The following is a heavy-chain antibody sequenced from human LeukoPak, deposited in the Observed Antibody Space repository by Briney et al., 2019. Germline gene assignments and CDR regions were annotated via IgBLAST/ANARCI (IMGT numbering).Heavy chain of an antibody. CDR2: ISYDGSNK. D-gene: IGHD6-19*01. Sequence: GGSLRLSCAASGFTLNNYAMHWVRQAPGKGLEWVAVISYDGSNKYYADSVRGRFTISRDNSKNTLYLQMNSLRAKDTAVYYCARGARSVSSGHFDYWGQGTLVTVSS. V-gene: IGHV3-30-3*01. CDR3: ARGARSVSSGHFDY. J-gene: IGHJ4*02. CDR1: GFTLNNYA.